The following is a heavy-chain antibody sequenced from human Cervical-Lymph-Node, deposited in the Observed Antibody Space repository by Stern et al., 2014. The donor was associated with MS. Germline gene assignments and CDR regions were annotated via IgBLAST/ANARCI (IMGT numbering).Heavy chain of an antibody. J-gene: IGHJ5*02. CDR2: SSGHNDDT. V-gene: IGHV1-18*01. Sequence: QLVQSGAEVKKPGASVKVSCKTSGYTFSKYGISWVRQAPGQGLEWMGWSSGHNDDTNYVEKFQGRVTMTTDTSTSTAYLELRSLRSDDTAVYYCARDPHIAVAGTGGGFDPWGQGTLVTVAS. CDR3: ARDPHIAVAGTGGGFDP. D-gene: IGHD6-19*01. CDR1: GYTFSKYG.